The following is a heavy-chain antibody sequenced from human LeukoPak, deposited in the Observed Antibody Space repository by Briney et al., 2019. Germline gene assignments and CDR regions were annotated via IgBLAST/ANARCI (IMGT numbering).Heavy chain of an antibody. V-gene: IGHV3-33*03. J-gene: IGHJ4*02. CDR1: GFTFSSYG. D-gene: IGHD1-26*01. CDR3: AKYSGSYHSFDY. Sequence: GGSLRLSCAASGFTFSSYGMHWVRQAPGKGLEWVAVIWYDGSNKYYADSVKGRFTISRDNAKNTLYLQMNSLRAEDTAVYYCAKYSGSYHSFDYWGQGTLVTVSS. CDR2: IWYDGSNK.